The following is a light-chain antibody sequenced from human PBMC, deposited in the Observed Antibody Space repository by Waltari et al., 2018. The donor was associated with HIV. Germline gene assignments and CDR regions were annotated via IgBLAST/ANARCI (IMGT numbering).Light chain of an antibody. CDR1: PSLLYIAGHTY. CDR3: MQVRYWPHT. CDR2: KVS. Sequence: EVLMTQSPLSLAVAVGPPASLSCKSNPSLLYIAGHTYLFWCQLRPGQSPSRLSYKVSYRDSGVPRRVSGSGAGTEFTLSITRVEAEDAGLYFCMQVRYWPHTFGQGTNLQV. J-gene: IGKJ2*01. V-gene: IGKV2-30*01.